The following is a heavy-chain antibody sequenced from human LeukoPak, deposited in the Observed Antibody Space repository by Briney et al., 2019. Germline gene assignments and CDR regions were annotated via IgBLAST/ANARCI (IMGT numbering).Heavy chain of an antibody. Sequence: GASVKVSCKASGYTFTSYYMHWVRQAPGQGLEWMGIINPSGGSTSYAQKFQGRVTMTRDMSTSTVYMEPSSLRSEDTAVYYCARDTPHSSSWYPGDYWGQGTLVTVSS. J-gene: IGHJ4*02. CDR3: ARDTPHSSSWYPGDY. D-gene: IGHD6-13*01. V-gene: IGHV1-46*01. CDR2: INPSGGST. CDR1: GYTFTSYY.